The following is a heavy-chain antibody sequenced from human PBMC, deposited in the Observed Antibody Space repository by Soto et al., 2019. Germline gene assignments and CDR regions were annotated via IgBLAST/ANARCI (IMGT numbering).Heavy chain of an antibody. D-gene: IGHD3-3*01. V-gene: IGHV1-46*01. CDR1: GYTFTSYY. J-gene: IGHJ3*02. CDR2: INPSGGST. Sequence: ASVKVSFKASGYTFTSYYMHWVRQAPGQGLEWMGIINPSGGSTSYAQKFQGRVTMTRDTSTSTVYMELSSLRSEDTAVYYCARAEGLRVSPSLSRGAFDIWGQGTMVTVSS. CDR3: ARAEGLRVSPSLSRGAFDI.